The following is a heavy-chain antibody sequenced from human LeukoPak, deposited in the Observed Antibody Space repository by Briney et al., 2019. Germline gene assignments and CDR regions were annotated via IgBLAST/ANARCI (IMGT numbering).Heavy chain of an antibody. CDR2: INHSGST. Sequence: PSETLSLTCVVYGGTFSGYYWSWLRQPPGKGLEWIGEINHSGSTDYNPSLKSRVTISVDTSKNQFSLRLSSVTAADTAVYYCARVTGYMIEDYFDYWGQGILVTVSS. J-gene: IGHJ4*02. D-gene: IGHD3-9*01. V-gene: IGHV4-34*01. CDR1: GGTFSGYY. CDR3: ARVTGYMIEDYFDY.